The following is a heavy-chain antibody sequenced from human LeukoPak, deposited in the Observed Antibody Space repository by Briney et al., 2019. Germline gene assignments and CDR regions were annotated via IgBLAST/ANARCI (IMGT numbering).Heavy chain of an antibody. CDR2: IIPIFGTA. CDR3: ASMGRGLLLWFGGDYYFDY. J-gene: IGHJ4*02. CDR1: GGTFSSYA. V-gene: IGHV1-69*01. Sequence: SVKVSCKASGGTFSSYAISWVRQAPGQGLEWMGGIIPIFGTANYAQKFQGRVTITADESTSTAYMGLSSLRSEDTAVYYCASMGRGLLLWFGGDYYFDYWGQGTLVTVSS. D-gene: IGHD3-10*01.